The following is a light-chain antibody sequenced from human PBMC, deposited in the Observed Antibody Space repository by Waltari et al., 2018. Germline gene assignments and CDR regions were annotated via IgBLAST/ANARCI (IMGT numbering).Light chain of an antibody. CDR3: LQDYIFPLT. J-gene: IGKJ4*01. V-gene: IGKV1-6*01. Sequence: AIQMTKSPSSLSASVGDRVTITCRASADIRNDLGWYQQKPGKAPRLLIFAASTLQSGVPSRFSGSGSGTDFTLTISSLQPEDFATYFCLQDYIFPLTFGGGTTVEI. CDR1: ADIRND. CDR2: AAS.